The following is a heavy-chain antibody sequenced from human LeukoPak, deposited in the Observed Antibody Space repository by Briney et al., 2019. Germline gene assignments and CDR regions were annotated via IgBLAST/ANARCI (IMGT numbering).Heavy chain of an antibody. Sequence: TGGSLRLSCAASGFTFTKYWMHWVRQAPGKGLVWVSGINNYGNDTNYADSVKGRFTISRDNAKNTVYLQMNSLRAGDSAVYYCARGIYGNFVYWGQGSLVTVSS. V-gene: IGHV3-74*01. CDR2: INNYGNDT. D-gene: IGHD3-10*01. J-gene: IGHJ4*02. CDR3: ARGIYGNFVY. CDR1: GFTFTKYW.